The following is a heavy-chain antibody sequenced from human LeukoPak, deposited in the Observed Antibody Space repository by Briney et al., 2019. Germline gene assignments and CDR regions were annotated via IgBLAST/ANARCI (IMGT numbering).Heavy chain of an antibody. J-gene: IGHJ4*02. V-gene: IGHV3-74*03. CDR2: INRDGSTT. CDR1: GFTFSNYW. CDR3: ARDKKSGESSEIDY. Sequence: GGSLRLSCAASGFTFSNYWVHWVRQAPGKGLVWVSRINRDGSTTKYADSVKGRFTVSRDNAKYTLNLQMNSLRAEDTAVYYCARDKKSGESSEIDYWGQGTLVTVSS. D-gene: IGHD3-10*01.